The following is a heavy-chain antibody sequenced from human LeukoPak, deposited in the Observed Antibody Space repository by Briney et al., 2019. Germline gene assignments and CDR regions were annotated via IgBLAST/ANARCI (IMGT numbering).Heavy chain of an antibody. D-gene: IGHD4-17*01. CDR2: ILHSGST. V-gene: IGHV4-31*03. Sequence: KTSQTLSLTCTVSGGSISSGAYYWSWIRQYPGKGLEWIGYILHSGSTYYNPSLKSRITISVDTSKNQFSLNLTSVTAADTAVYYCARGSTYADYVFDYWGQGTLVTVSS. CDR1: GGSISSGAYY. J-gene: IGHJ4*02. CDR3: ARGSTYADYVFDY.